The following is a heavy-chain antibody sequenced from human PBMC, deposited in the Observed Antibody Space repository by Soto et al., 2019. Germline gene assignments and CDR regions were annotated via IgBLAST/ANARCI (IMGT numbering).Heavy chain of an antibody. V-gene: IGHV4-34*01. Sequence: SETLSLTCAVYGGSFSGYYWSWIRQPPGKGLEWIGEINHSGSTNYNPSLKSRVTISVDTSKNQFSLKLSSVTAPDTAVDYFSGEGSTSTTTYYGMAGWGQGTTVTVSS. D-gene: IGHD2-2*01. CDR2: INHSGST. CDR3: SGEGSTSTTTYYGMAG. CDR1: GGSFSGYY. J-gene: IGHJ6*02.